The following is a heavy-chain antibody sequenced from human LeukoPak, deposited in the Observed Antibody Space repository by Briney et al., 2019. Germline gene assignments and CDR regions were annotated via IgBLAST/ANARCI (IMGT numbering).Heavy chain of an antibody. J-gene: IGHJ4*02. Sequence: GESLKISCQGSGYTFTTSWIGWVRQLPGKGLEWMAMIYPGDSDMRYSPSFQGQVSISADRSISTAYLQWSSLKASDTAMYYCVILNHPDGRVYWGQGTLVTVSS. CDR1: GYTFTTSW. D-gene: IGHD5-24*01. V-gene: IGHV5-51*01. CDR2: IYPGDSDM. CDR3: VILNHPDGRVY.